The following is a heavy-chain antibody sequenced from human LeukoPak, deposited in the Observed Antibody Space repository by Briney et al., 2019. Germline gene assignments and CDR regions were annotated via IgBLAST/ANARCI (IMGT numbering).Heavy chain of an antibody. CDR3: ARHPYSTSHWYFDL. CDR2: IYYSGST. CDR1: GGSISSSSYY. V-gene: IGHV4-39*01. J-gene: IGHJ2*01. D-gene: IGHD6-6*01. Sequence: PSETLSLTCTVSGGSISSSSYYWGWIRQPPGKGLEWIGSIYYSGSTNYNPSLKSRVTISVDTSKNQFSLKLSSVTAADTAVYYCARHPYSTSHWYFDLWGRGTLVTVSS.